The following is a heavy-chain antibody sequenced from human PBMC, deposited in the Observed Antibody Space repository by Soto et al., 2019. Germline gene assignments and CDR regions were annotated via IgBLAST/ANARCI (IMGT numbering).Heavy chain of an antibody. V-gene: IGHV1-18*01. Sequence: QVQLVQSGGEVKKPGASVTVSCKASGYTFINYHIPLVRQAPGQGLEWMAWINTYNGMTDYAQRFRGRVTMTTDTSTSTAYMELTNLGSDDTAMYFCAKSPRGEMATDWGQGARVTVSS. J-gene: IGHJ4*02. CDR1: GYTFINYH. CDR2: INTYNGMT. CDR3: AKSPRGEMATD. D-gene: IGHD5-12*01.